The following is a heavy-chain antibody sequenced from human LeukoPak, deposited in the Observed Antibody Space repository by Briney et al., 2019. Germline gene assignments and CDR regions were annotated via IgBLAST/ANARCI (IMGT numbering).Heavy chain of an antibody. CDR2: TYYRSKWYN. D-gene: IGHD2-15*01. CDR1: GDSVSSNSAA. V-gene: IGHV6-1*01. CDR3: ARDEVVVAATVYYYYGMDV. Sequence: SQTLSLTCAISGDSVSSNSAAWNWIRQSPSRGLEWLGRTYYRSKWYNDYAVSVKSRITINPDTSKNQFSLQLNSVTPEDTAVYYCARDEVVVAATVYYYYGMDVWGQGTTVTVSS. J-gene: IGHJ6*02.